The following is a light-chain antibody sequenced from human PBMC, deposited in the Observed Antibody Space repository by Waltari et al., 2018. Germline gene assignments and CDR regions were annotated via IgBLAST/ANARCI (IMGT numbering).Light chain of an antibody. Sequence: QTVVTQEPSFSVSPGGTVTLTCGLNSGSVSTSYFPSWYQQTPGQAPRTLIYTTDTRSSGVPDRFSCSILGNKAALTITGAQADDECDYYCVLYMGSGIRVFGGGTKLTVL. CDR2: TTD. V-gene: IGLV8-61*01. CDR3: VLYMGSGIRV. CDR1: SGSVSTSYF. J-gene: IGLJ3*02.